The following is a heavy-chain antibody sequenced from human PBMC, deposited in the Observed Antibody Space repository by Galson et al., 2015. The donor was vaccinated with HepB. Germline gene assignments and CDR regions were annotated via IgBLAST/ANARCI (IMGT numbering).Heavy chain of an antibody. V-gene: IGHV3-7*03. CDR2: IKQDGSEK. D-gene: IGHD3-22*01. CDR1: GFTFSSYW. CDR3: ARDYYTYYYDSSGHDAFDI. J-gene: IGHJ3*02. Sequence: SLRLSCAASGFTFSSYWMSWVRQAPGKGLEWVANIKQDGSEKYYVDSVKGRFTISRDNAKNSLYLQMNSLRAEDTAVYYCARDYYTYYYDSSGHDAFDIWGQGTMVTVSS.